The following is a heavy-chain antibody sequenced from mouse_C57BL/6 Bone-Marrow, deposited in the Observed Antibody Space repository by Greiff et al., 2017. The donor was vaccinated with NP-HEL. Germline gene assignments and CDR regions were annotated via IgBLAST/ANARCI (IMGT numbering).Heavy chain of an antibody. D-gene: IGHD1-1*01. Sequence: EVQLQQSGAELVRPGASVKLSCTVSGFNIKDDYMHWVKQRPEQGLEWIGWIDPENGDTEYASKFQGKATIIADTSSNTAYLQLSSLTSEDTAVYYCTTGGSSPYAMDYWGQGTSVTVSS. CDR1: GFNIKDDY. CDR3: TTGGSSPYAMDY. CDR2: IDPENGDT. V-gene: IGHV14-4*01. J-gene: IGHJ4*01.